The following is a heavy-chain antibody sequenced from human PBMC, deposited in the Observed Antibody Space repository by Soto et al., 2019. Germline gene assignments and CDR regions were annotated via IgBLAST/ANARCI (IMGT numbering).Heavy chain of an antibody. J-gene: IGHJ4*02. CDR2: ISGSGGST. D-gene: IGHD3-16*02. CDR3: AKDGGGVMITFGGVIVTPFDY. Sequence: QPGGSLRLSCAASGFTFSSYAMSWVRQAPGKGLEWVSAISGSGGSTYYADSVKGRFTISRDNSKNTLYLQMNSLRAEDTAVYYCAKDGGGVMITFGGVIVTPFDYWGQGTLVTVSS. CDR1: GFTFSSYA. V-gene: IGHV3-23*01.